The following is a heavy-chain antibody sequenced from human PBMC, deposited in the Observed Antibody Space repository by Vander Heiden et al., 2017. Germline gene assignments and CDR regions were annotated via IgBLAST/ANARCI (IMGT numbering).Heavy chain of an antibody. CDR2: VYYSGST. J-gene: IGHJ4*02. D-gene: IGHD3-22*01. CDR3: AAYDTTGYDYFDY. V-gene: IGHV4-39*01. CDR1: GGSISSRTYY. Sequence: QLQLQESGTGLVKPSETLFLTCTVPGGSISSRTYYWGWIRQAPGKGLEWIGGVYYSGSTYYNPSLTSRVTISVDTAKNQFSLKLSSVTATDTAVYYAAAYDTTGYDYFDYWGQGTLVTVSS.